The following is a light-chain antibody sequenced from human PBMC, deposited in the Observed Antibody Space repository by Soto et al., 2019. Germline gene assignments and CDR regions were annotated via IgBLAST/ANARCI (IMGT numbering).Light chain of an antibody. CDR3: LEYEYHTSFP. CDR1: RTIYSKY. CDR2: DGS. J-gene: IGKJ3*01. Sequence: IVWTQSPDTLSLSPGERATLSCRASRTIYSKYLAWYQHNPGQAPRLLIYDGSKRASGIPDRCSGSGSGTDFSLTISRLGPEDFAVYFCLEYEYHTSFPFGPGTKVDVK. V-gene: IGKV3-20*01.